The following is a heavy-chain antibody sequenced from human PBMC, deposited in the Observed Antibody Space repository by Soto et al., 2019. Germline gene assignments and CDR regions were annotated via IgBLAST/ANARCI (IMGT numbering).Heavy chain of an antibody. Sequence: ASVKVPFKTSGYTFSNYGITWLRQAPGQPLEWLGWISLYSDGTNYAQKFQGRVSMTTDTSTTTAYMELRSLRSDDTAVYYCARVVPGAEAWFGPWGQGTLVTVSS. CDR1: GYTFSNYG. V-gene: IGHV1-18*01. D-gene: IGHD2-2*01. J-gene: IGHJ5*02. CDR3: ARVVPGAEAWFGP. CDR2: ISLYSDGT.